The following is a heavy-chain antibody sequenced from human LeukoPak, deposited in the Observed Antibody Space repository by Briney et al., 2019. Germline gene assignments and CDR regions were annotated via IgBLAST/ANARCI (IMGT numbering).Heavy chain of an antibody. CDR1: GFTFSNYA. V-gene: IGHV3-23*01. J-gene: IGHJ4*02. CDR3: AKLGYGDGGDY. CDR2: LSGSGGYT. D-gene: IGHD4-17*01. Sequence: GGSLRLSCAASGFTFSNYAMSWVRQAPGKGLEWVSALSGSGGYTYYADSVKSRFTISRDNSKNTLYLQMNSLRAEDTAVYYCAKLGYGDGGDYWGQGTLVTVSS.